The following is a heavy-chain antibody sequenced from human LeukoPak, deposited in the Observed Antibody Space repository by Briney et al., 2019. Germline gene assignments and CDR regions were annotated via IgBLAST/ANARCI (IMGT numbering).Heavy chain of an antibody. Sequence: GGSLRLSCAASGFTFSSYSMNWVRQAPGKGLEWVSYISSSSTIYYADSVKGRFTISRDNAKNSLYLQMNRLRDEDTAVYYCARDLDDFWSGYHYYGMDVWGQGTTVTVSS. CDR1: GFTFSSYS. CDR2: ISSSSTI. D-gene: IGHD3-3*01. CDR3: ARDLDDFWSGYHYYGMDV. V-gene: IGHV3-48*02. J-gene: IGHJ6*02.